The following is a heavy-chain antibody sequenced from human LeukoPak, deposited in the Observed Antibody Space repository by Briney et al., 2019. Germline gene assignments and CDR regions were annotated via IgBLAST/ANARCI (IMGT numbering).Heavy chain of an antibody. D-gene: IGHD2-2*01. V-gene: IGHV4-39*01. CDR1: GGSISISSYY. CDR2: NYYSEST. CDR3: ARQLGYCSSTSCYADKVDY. J-gene: IGHJ4*02. Sequence: SETLSLTCTVSGGSISISSYYWGWIRQPPGKWLEWIWSNYYSESTYYNPSLKIRVTISVDTANNQFSLKLSSVTAADTAVYYCARQLGYCSSTSCYADKVDYWGQGTLVTVSS.